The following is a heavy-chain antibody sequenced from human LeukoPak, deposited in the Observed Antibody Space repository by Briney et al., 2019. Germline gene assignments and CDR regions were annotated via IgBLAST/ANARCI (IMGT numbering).Heavy chain of an antibody. Sequence: ASVKLSCKASGYTFTSYDFNWVRQATGQGLEWLGWMNPSSGNTGYAQKFQGRVTMTRNTSISTAYMELSSLRSEDTAVYYCARNLPATGDFDCWGQGTLVTVSS. CDR1: GYTFTSYD. D-gene: IGHD3-10*01. CDR3: ARNLPATGDFDC. CDR2: MNPSSGNT. J-gene: IGHJ4*02. V-gene: IGHV1-8*01.